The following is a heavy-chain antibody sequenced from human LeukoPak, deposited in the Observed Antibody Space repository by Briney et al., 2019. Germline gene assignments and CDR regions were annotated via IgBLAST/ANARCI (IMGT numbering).Heavy chain of an antibody. CDR2: ISSSGSSI. CDR3: ANARGLRYFDWPADY. CDR1: GFTFSNYE. J-gene: IGHJ4*02. D-gene: IGHD3-9*01. Sequence: PGGSLRLSCVASGFTFSNYEMNWVRQAPGKGLEWVSYISSSGSSIYYADSVKGRFTISRDNAKNSLYLQMNSLRAEDTAVYYCANARGLRYFDWPADYWGQGTLVTVSS. V-gene: IGHV3-48*03.